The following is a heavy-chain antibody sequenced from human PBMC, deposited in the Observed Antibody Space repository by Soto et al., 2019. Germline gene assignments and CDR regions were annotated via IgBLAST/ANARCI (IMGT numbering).Heavy chain of an antibody. Sequence: QVQLVQSGAEVKPPGASVKVSCKASGYTFTGHYMHWVRQVSGKRLEHLGWLKSDNGGTYYAPKFQGRVTFTRDTSTSTAYMELNGLQSDDTAVYFCARCHRGLRCHLDSWGQGTLVTVSS. CDR2: LKSDNGGT. CDR3: ARCHRGLRCHLDS. V-gene: IGHV1-2*02. J-gene: IGHJ4*02. D-gene: IGHD2-8*01. CDR1: GYTFTGHY.